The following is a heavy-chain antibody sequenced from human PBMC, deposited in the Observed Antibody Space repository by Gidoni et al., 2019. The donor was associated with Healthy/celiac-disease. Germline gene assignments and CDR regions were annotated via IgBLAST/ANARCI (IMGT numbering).Heavy chain of an antibody. J-gene: IGHJ6*02. CDR1: GGTFSSYT. CDR3: ARGRVVDTAMVTYYYGMDV. V-gene: IGHV1-69*02. D-gene: IGHD5-18*01. Sequence: QVQLVQSGAEVKKPGSSVKVSCKASGGTFSSYTIRWVRQAPGQGLEWMGRIIPILGIANYAQKFQGRVTITADKSTSTAYMELSSLRSEDTAVYYCARGRVVDTAMVTYYYGMDVWGQGTTVTVSS. CDR2: IIPILGIA.